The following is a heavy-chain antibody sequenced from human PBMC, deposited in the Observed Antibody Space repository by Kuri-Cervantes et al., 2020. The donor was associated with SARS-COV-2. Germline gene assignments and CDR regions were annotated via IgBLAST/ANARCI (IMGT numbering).Heavy chain of an antibody. CDR1: GYSISSGYY. CDR3: ARSKSWRWFDP. D-gene: IGHD3-3*01. CDR2: IYHSGST. Sequence: ESLKISWAVSGYSISSGYYWGWIRQPPGKGLEWIGSIYHSGSTYYNPSLKSRVTISVDTSKNQFSLKLSSVTAADTAVYYCARSKSWRWFDPWGQGTLVTDSS. V-gene: IGHV4-38-2*01. J-gene: IGHJ5*02.